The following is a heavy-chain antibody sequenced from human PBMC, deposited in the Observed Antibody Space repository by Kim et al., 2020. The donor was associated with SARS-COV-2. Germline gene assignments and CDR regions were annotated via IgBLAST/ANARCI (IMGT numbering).Heavy chain of an antibody. V-gene: IGHV7-4-1*02. Sequence: ASVKVSCKASGYTFTSYAMNWVRQAPGQGLEWMGWINTNTGNPTYAQGFTGRFVFSLDTSVSTAYLQISSLKAEDTAVYYCARDPGVSTIFGVVIRNPNYYRMGVWGQGTTVTVS. CDR3: ARDPGVSTIFGVVIRNPNYYRMGV. CDR2: INTNTGNP. D-gene: IGHD3-3*01. CDR1: GYTFTSYA. J-gene: IGHJ6*02.